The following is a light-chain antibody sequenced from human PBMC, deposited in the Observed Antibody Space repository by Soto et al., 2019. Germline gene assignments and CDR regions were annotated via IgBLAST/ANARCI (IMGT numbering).Light chain of an antibody. Sequence: EIVLTQSPATLSVSPAEGATLYCRASQSVGSLLAWYQQKPGQAPSLLIYRASTRAADLPDRFSGSGSETDFTLTISSLQSEDFAVYYCQQYNKWPITFGQGTRLE. CDR1: QSVGSL. V-gene: IGKV3-15*01. CDR3: QQYNKWPIT. J-gene: IGKJ5*01. CDR2: RAS.